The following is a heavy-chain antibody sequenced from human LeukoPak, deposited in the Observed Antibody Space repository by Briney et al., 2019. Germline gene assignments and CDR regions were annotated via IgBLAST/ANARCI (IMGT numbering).Heavy chain of an antibody. CDR3: ATRRTMARGDQL. CDR2: ISSSSSYI. D-gene: IGHD3-10*01. V-gene: IGHV3-21*01. CDR1: GFTFSSYS. J-gene: IGHJ1*01. Sequence: GGSLRLSCAASGFTFSSYSMNWVRQAPGKGLEWVSSISSSSSYIYYADSVKGRFTISRDNAKNSLYLQMNSLRAEDTAVYYCATRRTMARGDQLWGQGTLVTVSS.